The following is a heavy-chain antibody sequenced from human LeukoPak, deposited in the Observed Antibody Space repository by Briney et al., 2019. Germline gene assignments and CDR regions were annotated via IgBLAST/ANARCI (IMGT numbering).Heavy chain of an antibody. CDR1: GFTFSSYS. CDR2: ITASGTAM. V-gene: IGHV3-48*02. D-gene: IGHD1-26*01. Sequence: GGSLRLSRAASGFTFSSYSMNWVRQAPGRGLEWVSHITASGTAMFYADSVKGRFTISRDNAKNSLYLQMNSLRDEDTAVYYCASSGSYRFDYWGQGTLVTVSS. CDR3: ASSGSYRFDY. J-gene: IGHJ4*02.